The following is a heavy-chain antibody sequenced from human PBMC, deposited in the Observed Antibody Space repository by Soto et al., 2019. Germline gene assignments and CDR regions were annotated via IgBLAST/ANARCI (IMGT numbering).Heavy chain of an antibody. V-gene: IGHV3-48*02. CDR2: ISSGSITI. CDR3: TRDLGSSSTY. J-gene: IGHJ4*02. D-gene: IGHD6-6*01. CDR1: GFTFSSYS. Sequence: EVQLVESGGGLVQPGGSLRLSCAASGFTFSSYSMNRVRQTPGKGLEWLSYISSGSITIYYADSVKGRFTISRDNAKNSLYLQMNSLRDEDTAVYYCTRDLGSSSTYWGQGTLVTVSS.